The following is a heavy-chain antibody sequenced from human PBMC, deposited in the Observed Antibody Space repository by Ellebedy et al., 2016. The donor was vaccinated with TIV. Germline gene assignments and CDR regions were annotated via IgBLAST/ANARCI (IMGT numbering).Heavy chain of an antibody. CDR2: IRVDGNEK. V-gene: IGHV3-7*01. D-gene: IGHD4-17*01. CDR1: GFSFRSYW. CDR3: ATDGSYGDYRSPTHAFVM. J-gene: IGHJ3*02. Sequence: GESLKISCAASGFSFRSYWMSWVRQAPGKGLEWVANIRVDGNEKYFVDSVKGRFTLSRDHAKNSLYLQMNSLRDEDTAVYYCATDGSYGDYRSPTHAFVMWGQGTVVTVSS.